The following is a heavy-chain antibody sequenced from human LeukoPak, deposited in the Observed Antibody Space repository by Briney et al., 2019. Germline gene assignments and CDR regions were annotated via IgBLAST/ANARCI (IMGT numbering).Heavy chain of an antibody. J-gene: IGHJ3*01. CDR3: ARDITMIVVDAFDV. D-gene: IGHD3-22*01. CDR1: GFTFSSYG. Sequence: GGSLRLSCAASGFTFSSYGMHWVPQAPGKGLEWVAVIWYDGSNKYYADSVKGRFTISRDNSKNTLYLQMNSLRAEDTAVYYCARDITMIVVDAFDVWGQGTMVTVSS. V-gene: IGHV3-33*01. CDR2: IWYDGSNK.